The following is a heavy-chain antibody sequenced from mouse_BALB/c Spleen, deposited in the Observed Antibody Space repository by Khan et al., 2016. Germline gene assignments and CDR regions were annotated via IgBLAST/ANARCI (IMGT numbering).Heavy chain of an antibody. CDR2: INTETGEP. V-gene: IGHV9-2-1*01. J-gene: IGHJ2*01. CDR1: GYNFTDYS. CDR3: AKVTEEATPFDC. D-gene: IGHD1-3*01. Sequence: IQLVQSGPELKKPGETVKISCKASGYNFTDYSMHWVKQAPGKGLKWMGWINTETGEPTYADDFKGRFAFSLETSASTAYLQINNLKNEDTAKYFCAKVTEEATPFDCWGQGTTLTVSS.